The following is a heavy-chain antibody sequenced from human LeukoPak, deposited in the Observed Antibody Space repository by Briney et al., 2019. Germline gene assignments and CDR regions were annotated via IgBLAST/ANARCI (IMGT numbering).Heavy chain of an antibody. V-gene: IGHV3-23*01. Sequence: GGSLRLSSAASGFTFSSYAMSWGRQAPGKGLEWVSAISGSGGSTNYAGSVKGRFTISRDNSENTLYLQLNSLRAEDTALYYCAKGYSSAWYYFDCWGQGTLVTVSS. J-gene: IGHJ4*02. CDR3: AKGYSSAWYYFDC. D-gene: IGHD6-19*01. CDR2: ISGSGGST. CDR1: GFTFSSYA.